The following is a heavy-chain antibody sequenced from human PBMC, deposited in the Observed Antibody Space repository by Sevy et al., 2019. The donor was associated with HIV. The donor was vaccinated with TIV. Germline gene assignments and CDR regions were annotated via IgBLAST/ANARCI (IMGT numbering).Heavy chain of an antibody. D-gene: IGHD3-10*01. V-gene: IGHV3-30*01. CDR1: KFTFSNFA. CDR3: SREGQLWFVYYFDS. CDR2: ISYDGRNK. Sequence: GGYLRLSCTASKFTFSNFAMNWVRQAPGKALERVALISYDGRNKYYSDSVRDRFVVSRDNSKNTLYLQMNSLRPEDTAIYYCSREGQLWFVYYFDSWGQGTRVTVSS. J-gene: IGHJ4*02.